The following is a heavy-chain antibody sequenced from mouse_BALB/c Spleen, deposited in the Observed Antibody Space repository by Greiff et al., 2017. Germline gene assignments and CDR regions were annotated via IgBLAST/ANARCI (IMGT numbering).Heavy chain of an antibody. Sequence: EVQGVESGGGLVKPGGSLKLSCAASGFTFSSYAMSWVRQSPEKRLEWVAEISSGGSYTYYPDTVTGRFTISRDNAQNTLYLEMSSLRSEDTAMYYCARGKDPYYFAYWGQGTTLTVSA. CDR1: GFTFSSYA. CDR2: ISSGGSYT. J-gene: IGHJ2*01. V-gene: IGHV5-9-4*01. CDR3: ARGKDPYYFAY.